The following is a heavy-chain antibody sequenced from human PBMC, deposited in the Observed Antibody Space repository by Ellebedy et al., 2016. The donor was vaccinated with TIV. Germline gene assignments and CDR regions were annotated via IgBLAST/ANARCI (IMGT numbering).Heavy chain of an antibody. V-gene: IGHV3-23*01. D-gene: IGHD3-10*01. Sequence: GGSLRLSXAASGFTFSSYAMSWVRQAPGKGLEWVSAISGSGGSTYYADSVKGRFTISRDNSKNTLYLEMNSLRAEDTAVYYCAKDRFGELYRIGDYWGQGTLVTVSS. CDR1: GFTFSSYA. CDR2: ISGSGGST. J-gene: IGHJ4*02. CDR3: AKDRFGELYRIGDY.